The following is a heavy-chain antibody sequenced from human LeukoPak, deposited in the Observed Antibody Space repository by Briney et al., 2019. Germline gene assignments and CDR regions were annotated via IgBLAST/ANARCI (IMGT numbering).Heavy chain of an antibody. D-gene: IGHD5-24*01. CDR2: ISSNGGNT. V-gene: IGHV3-64D*06. Sequence: GGSLRLSCSASGFTFIYYAMHWVRQAPGKGLEYVSGISSNGGNTYYADSVKGRFTMSRANTNNTLYLQMSSLRAEDTALYYCVKDRGQSIETAGHFGSWGQGTLVTVSS. CDR3: VKDRGQSIETAGHFGS. CDR1: GFTFIYYA. J-gene: IGHJ4*02.